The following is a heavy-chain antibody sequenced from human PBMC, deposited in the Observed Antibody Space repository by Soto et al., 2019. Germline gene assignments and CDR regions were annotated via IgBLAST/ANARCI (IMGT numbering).Heavy chain of an antibody. Sequence: PGGSLRLSCAASGFTFSNAWMSWVRQAPGKGLEWVGRIKSKTDGGTTDYAAPVKGRFTISRDDSKNTLYLQMNSLKTEDTAVYYCTSSGYSSSWYGGGGREDYYYYGMDVWGQGTTVTVSS. CDR3: TSSGYSSSWYGGGGREDYYYYGMDV. CDR2: IKSKTDGGTT. D-gene: IGHD6-13*01. V-gene: IGHV3-15*01. CDR1: GFTFSNAW. J-gene: IGHJ6*02.